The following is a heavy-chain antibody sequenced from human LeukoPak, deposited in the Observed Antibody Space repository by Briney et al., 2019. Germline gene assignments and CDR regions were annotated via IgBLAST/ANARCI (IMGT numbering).Heavy chain of an antibody. J-gene: IGHJ3*02. CDR2: FYHSGIT. V-gene: IGHV4-38-2*02. Sequence: SETLSLTCTVSGYSISSGYFWGWIRQPPGKGLEWIGSFYHSGITYYNPSLKSRVTISVDTSKNHFSLKLSSVTAADTAVYYCARTLPYYFDSSAYYRSDAFDIWGQGTMVTVSS. CDR1: GYSISSGYF. CDR3: ARTLPYYFDSSAYYRSDAFDI. D-gene: IGHD3-22*01.